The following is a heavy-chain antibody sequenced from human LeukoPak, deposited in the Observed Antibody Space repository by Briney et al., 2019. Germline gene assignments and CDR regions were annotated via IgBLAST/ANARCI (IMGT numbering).Heavy chain of an antibody. CDR1: GFTFSSFG. CDR3: AKEDRIAARGGGPLDY. CDR2: IRFDGGNK. Sequence: GGSLRLSCAASGFTFSSFGMHWVRQAPGKGLEWVAFIRFDGGNKYCADSVKGRFTISRDNSKNTLYLQMNSLRAEDTAVYYCAKEDRIAARGGGPLDYWGQGTLVTVSS. V-gene: IGHV3-30*02. D-gene: IGHD6-6*01. J-gene: IGHJ4*02.